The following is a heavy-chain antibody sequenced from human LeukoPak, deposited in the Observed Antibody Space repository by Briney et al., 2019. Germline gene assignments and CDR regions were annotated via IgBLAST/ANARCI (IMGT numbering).Heavy chain of an antibody. CDR1: GFIFPNAW. CDR2: IKRKGDDGTI. CDR3: TAGTGRSDFDY. V-gene: IGHV3-15*01. J-gene: IGHJ4*02. Sequence: GGSLRLSCAASGFIFPNAWMHWVRQAPGRGLEWVGRIKRKGDDGTIDYAAPVKGRLSISRDDSKNTLYLQMNSLKSEDTAVYYCTAGTGRSDFDYWGQGTLVTVSS. D-gene: IGHD3/OR15-3a*01.